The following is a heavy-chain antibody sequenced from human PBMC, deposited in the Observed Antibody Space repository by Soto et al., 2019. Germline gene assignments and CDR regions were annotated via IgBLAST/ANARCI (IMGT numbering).Heavy chain of an antibody. Sequence: SQTLSLTCAISGDSVSSNRAAWNWVRQSPSRGLEWLGRTYYTSKWFNDYAVSVKSRITINPDTSRNQFSLHLNSVTPEDTAVYYCAGGLGAFDNWGQGTMVT. V-gene: IGHV6-1*01. CDR3: AGGLGAFDN. CDR2: TYYTSKWFN. D-gene: IGHD3-16*01. J-gene: IGHJ3*02. CDR1: GDSVSSNRAA.